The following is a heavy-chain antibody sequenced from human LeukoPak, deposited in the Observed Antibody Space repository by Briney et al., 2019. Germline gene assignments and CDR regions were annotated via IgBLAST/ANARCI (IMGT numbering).Heavy chain of an antibody. CDR2: ISSSSSYI. Sequence: GGSLRLYCEASGLTVSRYSMHWVRQAPGKGPEWVSFISSSSSYIYYADSVKGRFTISRDNAKNSLYLQMNSLRAEDTAVYYCARDDSSGVLDYWGQGTLVTVSS. D-gene: IGHD3-22*01. J-gene: IGHJ4*02. V-gene: IGHV3-21*01. CDR3: ARDDSSGVLDY. CDR1: GLTVSRYS.